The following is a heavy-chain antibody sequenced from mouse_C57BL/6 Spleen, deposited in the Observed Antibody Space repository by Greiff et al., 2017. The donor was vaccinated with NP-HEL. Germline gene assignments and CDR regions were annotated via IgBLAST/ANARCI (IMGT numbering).Heavy chain of an antibody. CDR1: GYAFSSSW. CDR2: IYPGDGDT. V-gene: IGHV1-82*01. J-gene: IGHJ3*01. Sequence: QVQLQQSGPELVKPGASVKISCKASGYAFSSSWMNWVKQRPGKGLEWIGRIYPGDGDTNYNGKFKGKATLTADKSSSTAYMQLSSLTSEDSAVYFCARSRSATVVAPYWGQGTLVTVSA. D-gene: IGHD1-1*01. CDR3: ARSRSATVVAPY.